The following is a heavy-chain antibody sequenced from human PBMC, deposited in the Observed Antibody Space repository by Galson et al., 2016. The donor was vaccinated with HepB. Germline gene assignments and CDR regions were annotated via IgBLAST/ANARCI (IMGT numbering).Heavy chain of an antibody. V-gene: IGHV3-48*01. CDR1: GFTFSNYS. Sequence: SLRLSCAVSGFTFSNYSMNWVRQAPGQGLEWVSYISSSNSVIYYANSVKGRFTISRDNAKNSLYLQMNSLRVEDTAVYFCAREDTGGFDPWGQGTLVTVSS. J-gene: IGHJ5*02. CDR2: ISSSNSVI. CDR3: AREDTGGFDP. D-gene: IGHD7-27*01.